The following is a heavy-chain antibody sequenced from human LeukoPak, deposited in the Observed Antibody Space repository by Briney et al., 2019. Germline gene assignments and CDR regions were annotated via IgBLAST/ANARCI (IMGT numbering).Heavy chain of an antibody. CDR3: ARGDDGAY. Sequence: GGSLRLSCAASGFTFDIYGMNWIRQAPGKGLEWVSHISSGSSPKYYADSVRGRFAISRDNAKKSLYLQMNSLRVEDTAVYYCARGDDGAYWGQGTLVTVSS. D-gene: IGHD3-16*01. V-gene: IGHV3-48*04. CDR2: ISSGSSPK. J-gene: IGHJ4*02. CDR1: GFTFDIYG.